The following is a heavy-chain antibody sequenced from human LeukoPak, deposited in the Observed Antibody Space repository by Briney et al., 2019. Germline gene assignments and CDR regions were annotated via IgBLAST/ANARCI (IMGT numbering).Heavy chain of an antibody. CDR3: ARGNKVRGVN. Sequence: SETLSLTCAVYGGSFSGYYWSWIRQPPGKGLEWIGEINHSGSTNYNPSLKGRVTISVDTSKNQFSLKLSSVTAADTVVYYCARGNKVRGVNWGQGTLVTVSS. CDR1: GGSFSGYY. V-gene: IGHV4-34*01. J-gene: IGHJ4*02. D-gene: IGHD3-10*01. CDR2: INHSGST.